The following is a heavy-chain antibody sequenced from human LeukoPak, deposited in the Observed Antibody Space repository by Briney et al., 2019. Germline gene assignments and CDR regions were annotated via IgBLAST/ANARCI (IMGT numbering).Heavy chain of an antibody. D-gene: IGHD5-12*01. V-gene: IGHV3-21*04. CDR2: ISATSSDY. Sequence: GGSLRRSCAGSGFACESYTMKWVRQAPGKGLEWVSLISATSSDYDYAHSVRGRFTISTDNAKNSLVLRIDSLEVEDTAIYYCAKGLFSAYDKYLDSWGQGTLVTVSS. CDR1: GFACESYT. J-gene: IGHJ4*02. CDR3: AKGLFSAYDKYLDS.